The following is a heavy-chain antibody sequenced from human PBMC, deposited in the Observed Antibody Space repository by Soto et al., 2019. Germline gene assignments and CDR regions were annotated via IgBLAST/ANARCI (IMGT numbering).Heavy chain of an antibody. V-gene: IGHV3-21*01. D-gene: IGHD2-15*01. CDR3: ARTQPRTFVVREVDY. J-gene: IGHJ4*02. Sequence: GGSLRLSCAASGFTFSSYSMNWVRQAPGKRLEWVSSISSSSSYIYYADSVKGRFTISRDNAKNSLYLQMNSLRAEDTAVYYCARTQPRTFVVREVDYWGQGTLVTVSS. CDR1: GFTFSSYS. CDR2: ISSSSSYI.